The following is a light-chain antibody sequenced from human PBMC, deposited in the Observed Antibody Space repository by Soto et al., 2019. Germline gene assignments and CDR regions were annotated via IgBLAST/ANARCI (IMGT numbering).Light chain of an antibody. J-gene: IGKJ3*01. V-gene: IGKV3D-15*01. CDR2: DAS. CDR3: QQSYTSPPFT. CDR1: QSVSSN. Sequence: DIVMTQSPATLSVSPGERATLSCRASQSVSSNLAWYQQKRGQAPRLLIHDASSRATGIPDRFSGSGSGTEFTLAISSLQPEDVATYYCQQSYTSPPFTFGPGTKVDIK.